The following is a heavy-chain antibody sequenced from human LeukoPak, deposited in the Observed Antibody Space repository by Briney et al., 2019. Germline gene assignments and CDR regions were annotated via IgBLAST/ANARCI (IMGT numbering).Heavy chain of an antibody. V-gene: IGHV4-59*01. J-gene: IGHJ5*02. CDR1: GGSIRGYY. CDR2: IYYSGIT. Sequence: LETLSLTCSVSGGSIRGYYWSWLRARPGEGLGWVGYIYYSGITNYNPSLQSRVTISVDTYKNQYSLKLSSVTAADTAVYYCARHVEATTGLVNWFDPWGQGTLVTVSS. D-gene: IGHD1-26*01. CDR3: ARHVEATTGLVNWFDP.